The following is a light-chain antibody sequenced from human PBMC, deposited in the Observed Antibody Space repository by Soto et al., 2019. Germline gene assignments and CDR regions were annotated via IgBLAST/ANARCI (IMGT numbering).Light chain of an antibody. CDR3: QQYGNSLWT. J-gene: IGKJ1*01. CDR1: QTVTTTH. V-gene: IGKV3-20*01. Sequence: ELVLTQSPGTLSLSPGERATLSCRASQTVTTTHLAWYQQKPGQAPRLLIYGASTRATGIPDRFSGGGSGTDFTLTISRLEPEDFAVYYCQQYGNSLWTFGRGTRVEVK. CDR2: GAS.